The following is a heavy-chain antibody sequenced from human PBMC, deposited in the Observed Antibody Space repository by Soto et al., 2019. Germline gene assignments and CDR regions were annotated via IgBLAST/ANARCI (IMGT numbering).Heavy chain of an antibody. CDR1: GYTLIELS. J-gene: IGHJ4*02. CDR3: ATGYNSSWDYFDY. Sequence: ASVKVSCKVSGYTLIELSMHWVRQAPGKGLEWMGGFDPEDGETIYAQEFQGRVTMTEDTSTDTAYMELSSLRSGDTAVYYCATGYNSSWDYFDYWGQGTLVTVSS. CDR2: FDPEDGET. V-gene: IGHV1-24*01. D-gene: IGHD6-13*01.